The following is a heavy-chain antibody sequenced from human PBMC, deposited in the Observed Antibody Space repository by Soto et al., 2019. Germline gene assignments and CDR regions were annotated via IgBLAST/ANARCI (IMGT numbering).Heavy chain of an antibody. CDR1: GYTFTSYY. J-gene: IGHJ4*02. CDR3: ARRDYGDSDY. V-gene: IGHV1-46*01. Sequence: QVQLVQSGAEVKKPGASVKVSCKASGYTFTSYYMHWVRQAPGQGLEWMGIINPSSGSTNYAQKFRGRVTMTRDTSTSTVYMELSSLRSEDTAVYYCARRDYGDSDYWGQGTLVTVSS. CDR2: INPSSGST. D-gene: IGHD3-16*01.